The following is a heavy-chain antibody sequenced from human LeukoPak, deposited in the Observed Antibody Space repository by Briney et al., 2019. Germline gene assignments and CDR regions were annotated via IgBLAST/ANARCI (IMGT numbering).Heavy chain of an antibody. CDR3: AREGGPYRPLDY. CDR1: GGSITSTNY. Sequence: PSETLSLTCGVSGGSITSTNYWTWVRQPPGKGLEWIGEVNLRGSTNYNPSLMGRVAISVDTSENRISLQLTSVTAADTAVYYCAREGGPYRPLDYSGQGTLVTVSS. V-gene: IGHV4-4*02. J-gene: IGHJ4*02. CDR2: VNLRGST.